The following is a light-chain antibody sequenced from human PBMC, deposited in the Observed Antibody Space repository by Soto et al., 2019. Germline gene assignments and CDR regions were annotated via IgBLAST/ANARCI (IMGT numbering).Light chain of an antibody. V-gene: IGKV1-5*01. J-gene: IGKJ1*01. CDR3: QQYSSYWT. CDR1: QSLSGL. Sequence: DIQMTQSPSTLSASVGDRVTITCRASQSLSGLFAWYQQKPGKAPKLLIYDASSLESGVPSRFSGSGSGTEFTLTISRLQADDFATYYCQQYSSYWTFGQGTKVEIK. CDR2: DAS.